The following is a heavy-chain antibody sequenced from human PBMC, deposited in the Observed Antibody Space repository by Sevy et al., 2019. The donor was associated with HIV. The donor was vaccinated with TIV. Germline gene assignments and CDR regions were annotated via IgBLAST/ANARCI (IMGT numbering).Heavy chain of an antibody. CDR2: ISGSGGST. J-gene: IGHJ3*02. CDR3: AVYYYDSSGTPFDI. Sequence: GGSLRISCAASGFTFSSYAMSWVRQAPGKGLEWVSAISGSGGSTYYADSVKGRFTISRDNSKNTLYLQMNSLRAEDTAVYYCAVYYYDSSGTPFDIWGQGTMVTVSS. V-gene: IGHV3-23*01. CDR1: GFTFSSYA. D-gene: IGHD3-22*01.